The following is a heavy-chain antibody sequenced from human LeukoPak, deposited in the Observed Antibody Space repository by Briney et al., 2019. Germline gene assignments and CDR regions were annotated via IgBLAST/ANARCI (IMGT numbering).Heavy chain of an antibody. CDR1: GYTFTDLD. V-gene: IGHV1-8*01. CDR3: ASNPPNTGDFYY. Sequence: ASVRVSCKTSGYTFTDLDINWLRQAPGQGLEWMGWMSPNSGDTGYAQKFQGRVSMTRDTSISTAYMELSSLRSEDTAVYYCASNPPNTGDFYYWGLGSLVTVSS. D-gene: IGHD1-1*01. CDR2: MSPNSGDT. J-gene: IGHJ4*02.